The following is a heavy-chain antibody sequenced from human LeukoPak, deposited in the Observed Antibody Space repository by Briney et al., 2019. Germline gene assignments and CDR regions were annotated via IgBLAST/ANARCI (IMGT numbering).Heavy chain of an antibody. CDR3: ARSITMVRGVGNYYGMDV. Sequence: ASVKVSCKVSGYTLTELSMHWVRQAPGKGLEWMGGFDPEDGETIYAQKFQGRVTMTEDTSTDTAYMELSSLRSEDTAVYYCARSITMVRGVGNYYGMDVWGQGTTVTVSS. V-gene: IGHV1-24*01. J-gene: IGHJ6*02. CDR1: GYTLTELS. D-gene: IGHD3-10*01. CDR2: FDPEDGET.